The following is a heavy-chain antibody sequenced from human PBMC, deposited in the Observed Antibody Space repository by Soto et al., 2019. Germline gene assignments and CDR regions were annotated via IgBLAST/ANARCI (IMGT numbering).Heavy chain of an antibody. CDR1: GYSFTSYW. Sequence: GESLKISCKGSGYSFTSYWIGWVRQMPGKGLEWMGIIYPGDSDTRYSPSFQGQVTISADKSISTAYLQWSSLKASDTAMYYCASPSTGQAAGSNYYYYYGMEVWGQGTTVTVSS. CDR2: IYPGDSDT. CDR3: ASPSTGQAAGSNYYYYYGMEV. D-gene: IGHD6-13*01. J-gene: IGHJ6*02. V-gene: IGHV5-51*01.